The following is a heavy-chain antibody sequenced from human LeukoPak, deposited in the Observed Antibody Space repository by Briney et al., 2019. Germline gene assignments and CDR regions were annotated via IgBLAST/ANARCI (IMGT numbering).Heavy chain of an antibody. CDR3: ARNRRAVREVIIMDAFDI. V-gene: IGHV1-3*01. Sequence: ASVKVSCRASEYSFSRYALHWVRQAPGQRLEWMGWINVGSGNTEYSEKFQGRVTITRDTSASTVYMELSSLRSEDTAVYYCARNRRAVREVIIMDAFDIWGQGTMVTVSS. D-gene: IGHD3-10*01. CDR1: EYSFSRYA. CDR2: INVGSGNT. J-gene: IGHJ3*02.